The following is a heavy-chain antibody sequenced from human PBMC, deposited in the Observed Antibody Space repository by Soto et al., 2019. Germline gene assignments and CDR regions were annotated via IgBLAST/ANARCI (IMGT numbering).Heavy chain of an antibody. CDR1: GYSFTSYW. J-gene: IGHJ5*02. V-gene: IGHV5-10-1*01. Sequence: PGESLKISCKGSGYSFTSYWISWVRQMPGKGLEWMGRIDPSDSYTNYSPSFQGHVTISADKSISTAYLQWSSLRASDTAMYYCARLTRYSYGFDWFDPWGQGTLVTVSS. CDR3: ARLTRYSYGFDWFDP. CDR2: IDPSDSYT. D-gene: IGHD5-18*01.